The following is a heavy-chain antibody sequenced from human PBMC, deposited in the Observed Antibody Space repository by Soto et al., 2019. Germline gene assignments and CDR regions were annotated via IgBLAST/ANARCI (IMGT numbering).Heavy chain of an antibody. CDR2: ISGSGGST. CDR1: GSALRGDA. D-gene: IGHD3-22*01. CDR3: PKYEGPYDCSGYPFDS. Sequence: PGGSLRLSGAAGGSALRGDAMSWVRQAPGHGLEWVSAISGSGGSTYYSDSAKGRFTIFRDNSKNTLYLQMNTLKAKDTAVYYCPKYEGPYDCSGYPFDSWGQGTLVTVYS. V-gene: IGHV3-23*01. J-gene: IGHJ4*02.